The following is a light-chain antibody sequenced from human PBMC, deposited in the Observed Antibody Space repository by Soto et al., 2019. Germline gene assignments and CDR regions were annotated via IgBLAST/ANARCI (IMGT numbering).Light chain of an antibody. CDR3: CSYAGSFTYV. CDR2: EGN. V-gene: IGLV2-23*01. CDR1: SSDVGSYNL. J-gene: IGLJ1*01. Sequence: QSVLTQPASVSGSPGQSITISCTGTSSDVGSYNLVSWYQQHPGKAPKFMIFEGNKRPSALSNRFSGSKSGNTASLTISGFQAEDEADYYCCSYAGSFTYVFGTGTKLTVL.